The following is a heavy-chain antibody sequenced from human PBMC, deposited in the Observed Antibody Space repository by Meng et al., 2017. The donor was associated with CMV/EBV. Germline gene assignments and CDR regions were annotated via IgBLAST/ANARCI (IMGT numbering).Heavy chain of an antibody. D-gene: IGHD1-26*01. J-gene: IGHJ4*02. CDR3: ARESGSVGDY. Sequence: QQQLGQVGAGVKTTEASVTVSCKASGYTCTSYYMYWWRRHPGQGLEWMGIIKPSGGSTSYEPKFQGRVTMTRDTSTSTVYLELSSLRSEDTAVYYCARESGSVGDYWGQGTLVTVSS. CDR2: IKPSGGST. V-gene: IGHV1-46*01. CDR1: GYTCTSYY.